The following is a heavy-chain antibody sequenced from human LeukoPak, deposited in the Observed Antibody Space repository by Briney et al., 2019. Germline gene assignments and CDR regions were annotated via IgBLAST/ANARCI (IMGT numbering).Heavy chain of an antibody. J-gene: IGHJ5*02. D-gene: IGHD3-10*01. Sequence: PGGSLRLSCAASGFTFSSYSMNWVRQAPGKGLEWVSYISSSSSTIYYADSVKGRFTISRDNAKNSLYLQMNSLRAEDTAVYYCARDDAVRGFNWFDPWGQGTLVTVSS. V-gene: IGHV3-48*01. CDR2: ISSSSSTI. CDR3: ARDDAVRGFNWFDP. CDR1: GFTFSSYS.